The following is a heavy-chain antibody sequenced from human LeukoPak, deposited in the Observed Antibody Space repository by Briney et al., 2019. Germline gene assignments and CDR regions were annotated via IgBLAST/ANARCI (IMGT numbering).Heavy chain of an antibody. J-gene: IGHJ6*03. V-gene: IGHV3-66*02. D-gene: IGHD3-10*01. CDR2: IYSGGST. Sequence: GGSLRLSCAASGFTFSSYWMSWVRQAPGKGLEWVSVIYSGGSTYYADSVKGRFTISRDNSKNTLYLQMNSLRAEDTAVYYCAKVFRGYNYYYYMDVWGKGTTVTISS. CDR1: GFTFSSYW. CDR3: AKVFRGYNYYYYMDV.